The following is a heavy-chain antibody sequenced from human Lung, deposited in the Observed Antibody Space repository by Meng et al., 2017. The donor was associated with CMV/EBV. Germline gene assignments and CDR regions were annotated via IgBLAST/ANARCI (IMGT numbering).Heavy chain of an antibody. D-gene: IGHD5-12*01. CDR1: GFTFSSYG. Sequence: SCVASGFTFSSYGMHWVRQAPGKGLEWVAYIRYDGSNEYYVDSVKGRFTISRDNSKNTLYLQMSSLRAEDTAVHYCAKDRVYSSRYSGMDVWGQGXTVTVSS. CDR3: AKDRVYSSRYSGMDV. J-gene: IGHJ6*02. CDR2: IRYDGSNE. V-gene: IGHV3-30*02.